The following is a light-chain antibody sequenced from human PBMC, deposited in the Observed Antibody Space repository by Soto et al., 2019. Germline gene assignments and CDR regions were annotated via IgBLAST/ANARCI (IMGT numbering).Light chain of an antibody. V-gene: IGLV9-49*01. J-gene: IGLJ1*01. Sequence: QSVLTQPPSASASLGASVTLTCTLSSGYSNYKVDWYQQRPGKGPRFVMRVGTGGIVGSKGDGIPDRFSVLGSGLNRYLTIKNIQEEDESDYHCGADHGSGSNLKVFGTGTKLTVL. CDR1: SGYSNYK. CDR2: VGTGGIVG. CDR3: GADHGSGSNLKV.